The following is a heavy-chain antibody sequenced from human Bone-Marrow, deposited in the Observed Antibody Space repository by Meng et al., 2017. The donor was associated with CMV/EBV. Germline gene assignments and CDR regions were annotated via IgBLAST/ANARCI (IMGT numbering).Heavy chain of an antibody. Sequence: GESLKISCAASGFTFSSYSMNWVRQAPGKGLEWVSSISSSSSYIYYADSVKGRFTISRDNAKNSLYLQMNSLRAEDTVVYYCARDVKHGWRPVFDPWGQGTLVTVSS. CDR2: ISSSSSYI. V-gene: IGHV3-21*01. CDR1: GFTFSSYS. J-gene: IGHJ5*02. D-gene: IGHD2-21*02. CDR3: ARDVKHGWRPVFDP.